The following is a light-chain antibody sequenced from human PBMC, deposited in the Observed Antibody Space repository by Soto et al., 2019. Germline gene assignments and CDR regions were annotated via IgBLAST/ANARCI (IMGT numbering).Light chain of an antibody. CDR3: QHYNDRPPWT. CDR1: QSISRN. CDR2: GAS. Sequence: EIVLTQSPGTLSLSPGERATLSCRASQSISRNYLGWYQQNVGQAPRLLIYGASNRATGIPGRFSGSASGTEFTLTISTLQSEDFAVYYCQHYNDRPPWTFGQGTKVDIK. J-gene: IGKJ1*01. V-gene: IGKV3D-15*01.